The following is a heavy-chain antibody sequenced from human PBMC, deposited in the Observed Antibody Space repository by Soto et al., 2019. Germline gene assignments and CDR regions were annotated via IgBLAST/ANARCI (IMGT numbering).Heavy chain of an antibody. CDR1: GFTFSSYA. Sequence: EVQLLESGGGLVQPGGSLRLSCAASGFTFSSYAMTWVRQAPGEGLQWVSSISGSGESTFHADSVKGRFTISRDKSKNTLTLQMNSLRAEDAAIYYCAKYSSYWDEDYWGQGTLVTVSS. CDR3: AKYSSYWDEDY. V-gene: IGHV3-23*01. CDR2: ISGSGEST. J-gene: IGHJ4*02. D-gene: IGHD3-22*01.